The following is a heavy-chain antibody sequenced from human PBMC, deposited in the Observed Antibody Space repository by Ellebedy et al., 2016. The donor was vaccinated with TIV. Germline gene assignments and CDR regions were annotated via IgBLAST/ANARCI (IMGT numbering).Heavy chain of an antibody. J-gene: IGHJ6*02. CDR3: ARRLRVEGRLSNYASYGMDV. D-gene: IGHD4-11*01. Sequence: MPSDTLSLTCTVSGGSINNYYWSWIRQPPGKGLEWIGHIYYSGNTKYNPSLKSRVTISVDTSKNQFSLELSSVTAADTAVYYCARRLRVEGRLSNYASYGMDVWGQGTTVTVSS. V-gene: IGHV4-59*12. CDR2: IYYSGNT. CDR1: GGSINNYY.